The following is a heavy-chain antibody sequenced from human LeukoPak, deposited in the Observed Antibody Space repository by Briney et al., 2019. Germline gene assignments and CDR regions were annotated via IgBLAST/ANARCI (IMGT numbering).Heavy chain of an antibody. D-gene: IGHD3-22*01. V-gene: IGHV3-23*01. Sequence: GGSLRLSCAASGFTFSSYAMSWVRQAPGKGLEGVSTISGGGDSTYYADSVKGRFTISRDNSKNTLYLQMNSLRAEDTAVYYRAKDTRYYDSSGYSEFFDYWGQGTLVTVSS. CDR3: AKDTRYYDSSGYSEFFDY. CDR2: ISGGGDST. J-gene: IGHJ4*02. CDR1: GFTFSSYA.